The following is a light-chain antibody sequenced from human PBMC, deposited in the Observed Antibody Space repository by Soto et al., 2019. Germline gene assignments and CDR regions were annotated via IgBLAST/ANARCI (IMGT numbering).Light chain of an antibody. J-gene: IGKJ1*01. V-gene: IGKV3-20*01. Sequence: TVWTLSTAAVSVAAGERGSLSCRDNRDVSSNSLAWYQQKPGQAARLLIYGASGRATGIQARFIVNGSGTDFTLNISRLEPEDFAVYYCQQYGSSPTWTYGRGNRWIS. CDR2: GAS. CDR1: RDVSSNS. CDR3: QQYGSSPTWT.